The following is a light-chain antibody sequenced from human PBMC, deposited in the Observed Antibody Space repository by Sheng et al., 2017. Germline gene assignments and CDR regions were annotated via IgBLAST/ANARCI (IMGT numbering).Light chain of an antibody. CDR2: AAS. CDR3: QQTYSTPYS. CDR1: QSVSDY. J-gene: IGKJ2*03. V-gene: IGKV1-39*01. Sequence: DIQMTQSPSSLSASVGDRVTITCRASQSVSDYLNWYQQKPGKAPKLLIYAASRLQSGVPSRFSGSGSGTDFTLTISSLQLEDFATYYCQQTYSTPYSFAQGTKLEVK.